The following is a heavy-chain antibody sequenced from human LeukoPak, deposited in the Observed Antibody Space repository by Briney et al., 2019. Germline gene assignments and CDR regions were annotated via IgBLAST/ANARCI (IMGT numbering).Heavy chain of an antibody. CDR2: ISSSSNTI. Sequence: PGGSLRLSCAASGFTFSSYGMNWVRQAPGKGLEWVSHISSSSNTIYYADSVKGRFTISRDNAKNSLYLQMNSLRAEGTAVYYCARGIPKVLRFLEWSNDYWGQGTLVTVSS. J-gene: IGHJ4*02. V-gene: IGHV3-48*04. CDR3: ARGIPKVLRFLEWSNDY. D-gene: IGHD3-3*01. CDR1: GFTFSSYG.